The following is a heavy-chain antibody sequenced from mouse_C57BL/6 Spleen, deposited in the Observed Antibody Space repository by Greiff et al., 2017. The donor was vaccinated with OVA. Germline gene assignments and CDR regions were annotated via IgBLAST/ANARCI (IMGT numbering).Heavy chain of an antibody. J-gene: IGHJ4*01. V-gene: IGHV1-62-2*01. CDR2: FYPGSGSI. D-gene: IGHD1-1*01. CDR1: GYTFTEYT. Sequence: QVHVKQSGAELVKPGASVKLSCKASGYTFTEYTIHWVKQRSGQGLEWIGWFYPGSGSIKYNEKFKDKATLTADKSSSTVYKELSRLTSEDSAVYFCARHEGGITTVVDYAMDYWGQGTSVTVSS. CDR3: ARHEGGITTVVDYAMDY.